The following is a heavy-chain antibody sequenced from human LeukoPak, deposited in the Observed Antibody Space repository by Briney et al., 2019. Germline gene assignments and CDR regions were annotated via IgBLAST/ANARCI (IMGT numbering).Heavy chain of an antibody. CDR2: ISAYNGNI. D-gene: IGHD3-3*01. CDR1: GYTFTSYG. J-gene: IGHJ4*02. Sequence: ASVKVSCKASGYTFTSYGISWVRQAPGQGLEWMGWISAYNGNINYAQKLQGRVTMTTDTSTSTAYMELRSLRSDDTAVYYCARDREYYDFWSGYYLFDYWGQGTLVTVSS. V-gene: IGHV1-18*01. CDR3: ARDREYYDFWSGYYLFDY.